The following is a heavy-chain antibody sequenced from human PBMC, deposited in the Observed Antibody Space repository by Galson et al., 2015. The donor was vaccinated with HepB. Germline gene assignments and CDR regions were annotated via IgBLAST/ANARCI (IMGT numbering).Heavy chain of an antibody. D-gene: IGHD3-3*01. CDR3: ARDPHVLRFLEWLLKSLYFDY. J-gene: IGHJ4*02. V-gene: IGHV3-30-3*01. CDR2: ISYDGSNK. CDR1: GFTFSSYA. Sequence: SLRLSCAASGFTFSSYAMHWVRQAPGKGLEWVAVISYDGSNKYYADSVKGRFTISRDNSKNTLYLQMNSLRAEDTAVYYCARDPHVLRFLEWLLKSLYFDYWGQGTLVTVSS.